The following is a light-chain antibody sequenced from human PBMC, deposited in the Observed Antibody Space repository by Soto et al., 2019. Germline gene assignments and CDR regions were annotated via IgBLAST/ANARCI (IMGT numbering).Light chain of an antibody. Sequence: DIQMTQSPSSLSASVGDRVTITCQASQDISNHLNWYQQKPGKAPELLMFDASNLEPGVPSRFSGSGSGTDFTLAISSLQPEDSATYYCLQDINYPWTFGQGTKVDIK. CDR1: QDISNH. J-gene: IGKJ1*01. CDR3: LQDINYPWT. CDR2: DAS. V-gene: IGKV1-33*01.